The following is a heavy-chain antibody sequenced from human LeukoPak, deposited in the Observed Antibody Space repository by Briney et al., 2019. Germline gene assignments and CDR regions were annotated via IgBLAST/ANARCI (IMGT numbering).Heavy chain of an antibody. D-gene: IGHD6-13*01. J-gene: IGHJ4*02. V-gene: IGHV3-23*01. Sequence: GGSLRLSCAASGFTFSSYAMNWVRQAPGKGLEWVSTISGSGSSTYYADSVKGRFTISRDNSKNTLYLQMNSLRAEDTAVYYCATVAAAGTRRTPYFDYWGQGTLVTVSS. CDR3: ATVAAAGTRRTPYFDY. CDR2: ISGSGSST. CDR1: GFTFSSYA.